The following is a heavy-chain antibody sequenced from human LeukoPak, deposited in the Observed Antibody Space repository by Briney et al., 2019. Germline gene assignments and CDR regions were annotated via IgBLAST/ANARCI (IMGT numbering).Heavy chain of an antibody. V-gene: IGHV1-69*05. CDR3: ARERDGYNSSPFGY. CDR2: SIPVFGTA. Sequence: ASVKVSCKASGGTFSKNAISWVRQAPGQGLEWMGRSIPVFGTANYAQKFQARLTITTDLSTSTVYMELTRLRSDDTAVYYCARERDGYNSSPFGYWGLGTLLTVSS. J-gene: IGHJ4*02. D-gene: IGHD5-24*01. CDR1: GGTFSKNA.